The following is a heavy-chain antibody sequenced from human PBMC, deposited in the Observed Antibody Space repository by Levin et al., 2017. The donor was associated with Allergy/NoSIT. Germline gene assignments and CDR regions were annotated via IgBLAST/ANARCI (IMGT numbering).Heavy chain of an antibody. D-gene: IGHD5-18*01. CDR3: AREGRGYSYADSYYYYGMDV. CDR1: GFTFSSYA. CDR2: ISYDGSNK. V-gene: IGHV3-30*04. Sequence: GESLKISCAASGFTFSSYAMHWVRQAPGKGLEWVAVISYDGSNKYYADSVKGRFTISRDNSKNTLYLQMNSLRAEDTAVYYCAREGRGYSYADSYYYYGMDVWGQGTTVTVSS. J-gene: IGHJ6*02.